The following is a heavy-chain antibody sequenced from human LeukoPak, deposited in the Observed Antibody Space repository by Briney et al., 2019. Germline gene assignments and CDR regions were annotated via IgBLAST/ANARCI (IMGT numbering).Heavy chain of an antibody. V-gene: IGHV1-8*01. CDR2: MNPNSGNT. CDR3: ARGRWTGYCTSASCYSGLDP. J-gene: IGHJ5*02. D-gene: IGHD2-2*02. CDR1: GYTFTNYD. Sequence: ASVKVSCKASGYTFTNYDINWVRQATGQGLEWMGWMNPNSGNTGYAQKFQDRVTMTRSTSISTAYMELSSLRSEDTAVYYCARGRWTGYCTSASCYSGLDPWGQGTLVTVSS.